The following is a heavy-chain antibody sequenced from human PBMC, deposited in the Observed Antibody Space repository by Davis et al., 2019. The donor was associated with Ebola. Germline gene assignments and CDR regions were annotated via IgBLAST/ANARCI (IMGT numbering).Heavy chain of an antibody. CDR2: IYHSGST. Sequence: MPSETLSLTCAVSGGSISSGGYSWSWIRQPPGKGLEWIGYIYHSGSTYYNPSLKSRVTISVDRSKNQFSLKLSSVTAADTAVYFCARGRTGSDHPRLDSWGQGTLVTVSS. D-gene: IGHD7-27*01. CDR1: GGSISSGGYS. V-gene: IGHV4-30-2*01. J-gene: IGHJ4*02. CDR3: ARGRTGSDHPRLDS.